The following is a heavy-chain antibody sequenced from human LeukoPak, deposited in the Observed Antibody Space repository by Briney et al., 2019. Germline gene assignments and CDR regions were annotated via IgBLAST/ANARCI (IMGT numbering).Heavy chain of an antibody. D-gene: IGHD3-22*01. J-gene: IGHJ4*02. Sequence: GGSLRLSCAASGFTFSSYAMSWVRQAPGKGLEWVSAISGGGGSTYYADSVKGRFTISRDNSKNTLYLQMNSLRAEDPAVHYSAKDPPTYYYDRSGYFFIYWGQGTLVTVSS. CDR1: GFTFSSYA. V-gene: IGHV3-23*01. CDR3: AKDPPTYYYDRSGYFFIY. CDR2: ISGGGGST.